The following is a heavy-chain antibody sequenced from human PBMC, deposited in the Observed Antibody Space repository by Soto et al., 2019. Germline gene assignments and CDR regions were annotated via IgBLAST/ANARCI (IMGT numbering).Heavy chain of an antibody. CDR2: IYYSGST. CDR3: AASATPHEGVYGSGSSFAY. J-gene: IGHJ4*02. CDR1: GGSISSYY. D-gene: IGHD3-10*01. Sequence: SETLSLTCTVSGGSISSYYWSWIRQPPGKGLEWIGYIYYSGSTNYNPSLKSRVTISVDTSKNQFSLKLSSVTAADTAVYYCAASATPHEGVYGSGSSFAYWGQGTLVTVSS. V-gene: IGHV4-59*01.